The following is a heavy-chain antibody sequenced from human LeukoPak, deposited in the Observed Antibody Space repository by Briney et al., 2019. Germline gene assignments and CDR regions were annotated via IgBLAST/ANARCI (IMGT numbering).Heavy chain of an antibody. V-gene: IGHV4-39*01. J-gene: IGHJ4*02. CDR1: GGSISSSSYY. CDR2: IYYSGST. D-gene: IGHD4-23*01. Sequence: SETLSLTCTVSGGSISSSSYYWGWIRQPPGTGLEWIGSIYYSGSTYYNPSLKSRVAISVDTSKNQFSLKLSSVTAADTAVYYCARRGGNGLDYWGQGTLVTVSS. CDR3: ARRGGNGLDY.